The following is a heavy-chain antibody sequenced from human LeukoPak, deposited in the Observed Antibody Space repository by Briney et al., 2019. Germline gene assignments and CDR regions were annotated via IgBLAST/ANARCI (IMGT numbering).Heavy chain of an antibody. J-gene: IGHJ4*02. CDR2: SRNKANSYTT. CDR3: ASSPAGRYTFEY. V-gene: IGHV3-72*01. CDR1: GFTFSDRY. D-gene: IGHD1-26*01. Sequence: GGSLRLSCAASGFTFSDRYMDWVRQAPGKGLAWVGRSRNKANSYTTEYAASVKGRFTVSRDDSNNSLYLQMNSLKTEDTAVYYCASSPAGRYTFEYWGQGTLVTVSS.